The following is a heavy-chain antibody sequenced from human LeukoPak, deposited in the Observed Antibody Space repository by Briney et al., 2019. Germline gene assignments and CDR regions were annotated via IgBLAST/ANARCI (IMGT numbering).Heavy chain of an antibody. J-gene: IGHJ4*02. D-gene: IGHD6-19*01. CDR1: GFTFSSYG. Sequence: GRSLRLSCAASGFTFSSYGMHWVRQAPGKGLEWVALISYGGSNKYYADSVKGRFTISRDNSKNTLYLQMNSLRAEDTAVYYCAKEGSSGWYGDYWGQGTLVTVSS. CDR2: ISYGGSNK. CDR3: AKEGSSGWYGDY. V-gene: IGHV3-30*18.